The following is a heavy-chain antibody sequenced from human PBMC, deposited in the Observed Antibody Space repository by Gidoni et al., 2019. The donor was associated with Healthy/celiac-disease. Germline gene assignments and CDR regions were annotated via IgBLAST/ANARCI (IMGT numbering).Heavy chain of an antibody. J-gene: IGHJ4*02. CDR2: ISGSGGST. CDR1: GFTFSSYA. CDR3: AESKLELRYYFDY. Sequence: EVQLLESGGGLVQPGGSLSLSCAASGFTFSSYAMSWVRQAPGKGLEWVSAISGSGGSTYYADSVKGRFTISRDNSKNTLYLQMNSLRAEDTAVYYCAESKLELRYYFDYWGQGTLVTVSS. D-gene: IGHD1-7*01. V-gene: IGHV3-23*01.